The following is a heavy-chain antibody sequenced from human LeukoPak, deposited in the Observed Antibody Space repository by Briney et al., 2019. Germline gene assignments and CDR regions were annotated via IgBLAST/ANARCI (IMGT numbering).Heavy chain of an antibody. J-gene: IGHJ4*02. CDR3: ARRPGGYYDSNGILEYFDY. Sequence: GGSLRLSCAASGFSFSSYWMSWVRQAPGKRLEWVANIKEDGNEKYYVDSVKGRFTISRDNAKNSLYLQMNSLRAEDTAVYYCARRPGGYYDSNGILEYFDYWGQGILVTVSS. V-gene: IGHV3-7*01. CDR1: GFSFSSYW. CDR2: IKEDGNEK. D-gene: IGHD3-22*01.